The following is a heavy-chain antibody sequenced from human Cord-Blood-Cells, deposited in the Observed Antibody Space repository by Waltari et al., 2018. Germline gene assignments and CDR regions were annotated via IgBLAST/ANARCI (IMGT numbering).Heavy chain of an antibody. Sequence: EVQLVESGGGLVQPGGSLRLSCAASGFTFGSYEMNWVRQAPGKGLEWVSYISSSGSTIYYADSVKGRFTISRDNAKNSLYLQMNSLRAEDTAVYYCARMPPTADAFDIWGQGTMVTVSS. V-gene: IGHV3-48*03. CDR1: GFTFGSYE. CDR2: ISSSGSTI. J-gene: IGHJ3*02. CDR3: ARMPPTADAFDI. D-gene: IGHD2-2*01.